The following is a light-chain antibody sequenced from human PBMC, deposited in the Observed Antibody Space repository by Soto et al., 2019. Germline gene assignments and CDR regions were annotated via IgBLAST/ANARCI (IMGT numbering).Light chain of an antibody. CDR1: SRDVGLYNY. CDR2: EVN. Sequence: QSALTQPPSASGSPGQSVTISCTGTSRDVGLYNYISWYQQHPGKVPKLLIYEVNNRPSGVPDRFSGSKSGNTASLPVSGLQAEDEADYYCSSSAGGNSVIFGGGTKLTVL. V-gene: IGLV2-8*01. CDR3: SSSAGGNSVI. J-gene: IGLJ2*01.